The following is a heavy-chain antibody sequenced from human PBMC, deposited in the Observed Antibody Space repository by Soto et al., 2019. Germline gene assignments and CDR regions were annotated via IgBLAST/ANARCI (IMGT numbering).Heavy chain of an antibody. CDR1: GGSISSSNW. CDR3: ARDKITGRFDY. CDR2: IYHSGST. J-gene: IGHJ4*02. V-gene: IGHV4-4*02. D-gene: IGHD2-8*02. Sequence: SETLSLTCAVSGGSISSSNWWSWVRQPPGKGLEWIGEIYHSGSTNYNPSLKSRVTIAGDTSKNQFSLKLTSVTAADTAVYYCARDKITGRFDYWCQGTLVTGSS.